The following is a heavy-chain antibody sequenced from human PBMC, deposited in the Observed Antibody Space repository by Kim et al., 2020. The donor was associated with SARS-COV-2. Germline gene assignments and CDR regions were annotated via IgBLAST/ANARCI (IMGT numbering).Heavy chain of an antibody. J-gene: IGHJ4*02. V-gene: IGHV4-59*08. Sequence: SETLSLTCTVSGGSTSSYYWNWIRQPPGKGLEWIGYIYYSGRTNYNPSLKSRVTMSVDTSKNQFSLKLSSVTAADTAVYYCARLVELGNDFDYWGQGTL. D-gene: IGHD1-1*01. CDR2: IYYSGRT. CDR1: GGSTSSYY. CDR3: ARLVELGNDFDY.